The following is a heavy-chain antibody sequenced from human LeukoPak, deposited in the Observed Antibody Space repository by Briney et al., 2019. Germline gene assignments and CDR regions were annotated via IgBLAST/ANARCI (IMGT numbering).Heavy chain of an antibody. J-gene: IGHJ4*02. CDR3: ATFCNGASCLLDN. V-gene: IGHV3-21*01. D-gene: IGHD2-15*01. CDR2: ISSTSTYI. CDR1: GFTFSTYS. Sequence: GGSLRLSCAASGFTFSTYSMNWVRQAPGKGLEWVSAISSTSTYIYYADLVKGRFIISRNYARNSNSLQMNSLSAEDTAVYYCATFCNGASCLLDNWGQGTLVTVSS.